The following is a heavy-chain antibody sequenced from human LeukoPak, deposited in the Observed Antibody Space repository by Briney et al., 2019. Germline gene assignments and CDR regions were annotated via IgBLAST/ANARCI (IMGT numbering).Heavy chain of an antibody. CDR3: ARDSGGSLYYYYGMDV. V-gene: IGHV4-39*02. CDR2: IYYSGST. D-gene: IGHD3-10*01. J-gene: IGHJ6*02. CDR1: GVSISSSSYY. Sequence: SETLSLTCTVSGVSISSSSYYWGWIRQPPGKGLKWIGSIYYSGSTYYNPSLKSRATISVDTSKNQFSLKLSSVTAADTAVYYCARDSGGSLYYYYGMDVWGQGTTVTVS.